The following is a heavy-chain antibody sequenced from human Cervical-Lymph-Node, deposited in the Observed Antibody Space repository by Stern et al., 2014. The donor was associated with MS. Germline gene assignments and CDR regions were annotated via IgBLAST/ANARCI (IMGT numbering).Heavy chain of an antibody. J-gene: IGHJ4*02. D-gene: IGHD5-18*01. Sequence: VQLLESGGGVVQPGRSLRLSCAASGFTFSSYAMHWVRQAPGKGLEWVAVISYDGSNKYYADSVKGRFTISRDNSKNTLYLQMNSLRAEDTAVYYCARGGYSYGSDYWGQGTLVTVSS. CDR2: ISYDGSNK. V-gene: IGHV3-30-3*01. CDR3: ARGGYSYGSDY. CDR1: GFTFSSYA.